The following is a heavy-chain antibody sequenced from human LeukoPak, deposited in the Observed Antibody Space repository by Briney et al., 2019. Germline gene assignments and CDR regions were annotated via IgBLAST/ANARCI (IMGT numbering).Heavy chain of an antibody. CDR2: IYSGGNT. D-gene: IGHD1-1*01. Sequence: GGSLRLSCTVSGFTVSSNSMSWVRQAPGKGLEWVSFIYSGGNTHYSDSVKGRFTISRDNSKNTLYLQMNSLRAEDTAVYYCAKNGRSLGAFDIWGQGTMVTVSS. CDR3: AKNGRSLGAFDI. CDR1: GFTVSSNS. V-gene: IGHV3-53*01. J-gene: IGHJ3*02.